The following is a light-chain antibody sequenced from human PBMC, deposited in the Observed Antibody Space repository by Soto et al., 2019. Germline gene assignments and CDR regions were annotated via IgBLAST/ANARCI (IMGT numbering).Light chain of an antibody. CDR3: RSYAGSNTYV. CDR2: EVV. J-gene: IGLJ1*01. CDR1: KNDIGVYDF. V-gene: IGLV2-8*01. Sequence: QSVLTQPPSASGSPGESLIISCTGTKNDIGVYDFVSWYQHHPGKAPRLIIYEVVQRPSGVPDRFSGSKSGNTASLTVSGIQAADEAEDFCRSYAGSNTYVFGSGTKLTVL.